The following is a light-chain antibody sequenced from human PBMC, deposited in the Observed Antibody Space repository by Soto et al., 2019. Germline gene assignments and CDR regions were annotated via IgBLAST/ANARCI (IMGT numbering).Light chain of an antibody. Sequence: EIVMTQCPDTLSLSPGERATLSCRASQSVSIDLAWYQQTPGQAPRLLIYGASTRATGVPPTFSGSASGTEFTLTISSLQSEDFTVYYCQQYNKWPLTFGQGTKVDIK. J-gene: IGKJ1*01. V-gene: IGKV3-15*01. CDR1: QSVSID. CDR2: GAS. CDR3: QQYNKWPLT.